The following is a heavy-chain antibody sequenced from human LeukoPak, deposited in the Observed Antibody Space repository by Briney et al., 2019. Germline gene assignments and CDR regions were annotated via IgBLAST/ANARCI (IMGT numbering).Heavy chain of an antibody. Sequence: MTGGSLRLSCAASGFSYSSYSMNWVRQAPGKGLEWVSSISSSRSYIYYADSVKGRFTISRDNAKNTLYLQMNSLRAEDTAVYYCSTLQSVYDSSGRYHPRDDAFDIWGQGTMVTVSS. CDR2: ISSSRSYI. J-gene: IGHJ3*02. D-gene: IGHD3-22*01. CDR3: STLQSVYDSSGRYHPRDDAFDI. V-gene: IGHV3-21*06. CDR1: GFSYSSYS.